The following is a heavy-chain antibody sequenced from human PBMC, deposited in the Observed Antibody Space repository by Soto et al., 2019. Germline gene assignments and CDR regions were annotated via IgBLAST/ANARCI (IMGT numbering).Heavy chain of an antibody. CDR2: ISGSGGST. D-gene: IGHD6-6*01. J-gene: IGHJ4*02. CDR3: AKDVRARRHFDY. CDR1: GFTFSSYA. Sequence: GSLRLSCAASGFTFSSYAMSWVRQAPGKGLEWVSAISGSGGSTYYADSVKGRFTISRDNSKNTLYLQMNSLRAEDTAVYYCAKDVRARRHFDYWGQGTLVTVSS. V-gene: IGHV3-23*01.